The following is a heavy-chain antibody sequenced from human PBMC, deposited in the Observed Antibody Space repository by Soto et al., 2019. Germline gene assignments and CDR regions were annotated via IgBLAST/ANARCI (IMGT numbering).Heavy chain of an antibody. CDR2: IKEDGSEK. J-gene: IGHJ4*02. CDR3: ARDENRLWPN. CDR1: GFTFSTHW. D-gene: IGHD5-18*01. Sequence: ESGGGLVQPGESLRLSCAASGFTFSTHWMTWVRQAPGKGLEWVANIKEDGSEKYYVDSVKGRFTIFRDNAKNSLYLQMNSLRAEDTAVYYCARDENRLWPNWGQGTLVTVSS. V-gene: IGHV3-7*01.